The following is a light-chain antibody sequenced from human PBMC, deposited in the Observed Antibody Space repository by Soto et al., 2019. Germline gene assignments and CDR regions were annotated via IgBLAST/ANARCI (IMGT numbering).Light chain of an antibody. CDR3: QQYGGSPPFT. CDR2: ATS. J-gene: IGKJ3*01. Sequence: EIVLTQSPGTLSLSPGERATLSCRASQSVSSNYLTWYQHKPGQPPRLLIYATSTRATGVPDRFSGSGSGTDFTLTISGLEPEDFAVYYCQQYGGSPPFTFGPGTRVD. V-gene: IGKV3-20*01. CDR1: QSVSSNY.